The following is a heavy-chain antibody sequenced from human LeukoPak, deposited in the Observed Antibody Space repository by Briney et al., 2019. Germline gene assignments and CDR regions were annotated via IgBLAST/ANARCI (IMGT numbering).Heavy chain of an antibody. J-gene: IGHJ5*02. D-gene: IGHD6-13*01. V-gene: IGHV3-48*01. CDR3: ARNSAATGTWWFDP. CDR1: GFTFSSYS. Sequence: PGGSLRLSCAASGFTFSSYSMNWVRQAPGKGLEWVSYISSTSSTIYYAESVKGRFTISRDNAKNSLYLQMNSLRAEDTAVYYCARNSAATGTWWFDPWGQGTLVTVSS. CDR2: ISSTSSTI.